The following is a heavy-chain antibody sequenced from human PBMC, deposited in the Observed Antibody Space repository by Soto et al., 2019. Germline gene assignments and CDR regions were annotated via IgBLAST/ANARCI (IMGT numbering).Heavy chain of an antibody. Sequence: QVQLVQSGAEVKKPGASVKVSCKASGYTFTSYYMHWVRQAPGQGLEWMGIINPSGGTTRYAQKCRGRVRMTKDTTTSTVYMELSRLRSDDTAVYYCGRDHFIAAAGNSWFDPWGQGTLVTVSS. CDR1: GYTFTSYY. CDR3: GRDHFIAAAGNSWFDP. J-gene: IGHJ5*02. CDR2: INPSGGTT. V-gene: IGHV1-46*01. D-gene: IGHD6-13*01.